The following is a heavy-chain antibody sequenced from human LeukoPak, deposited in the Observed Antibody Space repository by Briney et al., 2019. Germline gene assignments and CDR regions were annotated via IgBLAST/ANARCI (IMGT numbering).Heavy chain of an antibody. CDR3: ARLIGSEFYYYYGMDV. Sequence: SETLSLTCAVSGGSISSGGYSWSCIRQPPGKGLEWIGYIYHSGSTNYNPSLKSRVTISVDTSKNQFSLKLSSVTAADTAVYYCARLIGSEFYYYYGMDVWGQRTTVTVSS. CDR1: GGSISSGGYS. V-gene: IGHV4-30-2*01. J-gene: IGHJ6*02. CDR2: IYHSGST. D-gene: IGHD3-10*01.